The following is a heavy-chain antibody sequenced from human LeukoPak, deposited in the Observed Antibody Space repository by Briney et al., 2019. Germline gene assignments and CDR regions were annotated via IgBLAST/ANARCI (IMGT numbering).Heavy chain of an antibody. V-gene: IGHV3-48*03. D-gene: IGHD6-19*01. CDR2: ISTTGGTI. CDR3: ARDGGQWLVPYFDY. J-gene: IGHJ4*02. CDR1: GFTFSSYE. Sequence: PGGSLRLSCAASGFTFSSYEMNWVRQAPGKGLEWVSYISTTGGTIYYADSVKGRFTISRDNAKNSLYLQMNSLRAEDTAVYYCARDGGQWLVPYFDYWGQGTLVTVSS.